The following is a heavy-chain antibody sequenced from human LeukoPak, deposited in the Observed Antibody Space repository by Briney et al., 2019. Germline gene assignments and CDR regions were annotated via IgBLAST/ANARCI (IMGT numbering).Heavy chain of an antibody. CDR2: ISSNGGST. CDR1: GFTFSSYS. CDR3: ARGGWDLVRFYFDY. Sequence: GGSLRLSCAASGFTFSSYSMNWVRQAPGKGLEYVSAISSNGGSTYYANSVKGRFTISRDNSKNTLYLQMGSLRAEDMAVYYCARGGWDLVRFYFDYWGQGTLVTVSS. J-gene: IGHJ4*02. D-gene: IGHD1-26*01. V-gene: IGHV3-64*01.